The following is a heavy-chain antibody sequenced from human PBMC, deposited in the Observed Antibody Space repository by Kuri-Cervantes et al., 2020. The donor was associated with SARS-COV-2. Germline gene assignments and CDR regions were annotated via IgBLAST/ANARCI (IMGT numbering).Heavy chain of an antibody. J-gene: IGHJ4*02. Sequence: LKISCAASGFTFSNYWMHWVRQAPGKGLVWVSRTNTDGSSTSYADSVKGRFTISRDNAKNSLYLQMNSLRAEDTAVYYCARDRGEDIVVVVAASAYDYWGQGTLVTVSS. D-gene: IGHD2-15*01. V-gene: IGHV3-74*01. CDR1: GFTFSNYW. CDR2: TNTDGSST. CDR3: ARDRGEDIVVVVAASAYDY.